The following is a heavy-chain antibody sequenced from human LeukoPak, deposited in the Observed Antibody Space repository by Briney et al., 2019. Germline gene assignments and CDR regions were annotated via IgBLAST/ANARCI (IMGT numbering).Heavy chain of an antibody. J-gene: IGHJ3*02. V-gene: IGHV1-2*02. D-gene: IGHD3-10*01. CDR1: GYTFTGYY. CDR2: INPNSGGT. CDR3: ARDRQFSLLWFGDRGGEHDAFDI. Sequence: ASVKVSCKASGYTFTGYYMHWVRQAPGQGLEWMGWINPNSGGTNYAQKFQGRVTMTRDTSISTAYMELSRLRSDDTAVYYCARDRQFSLLWFGDRGGEHDAFDIWGQGTMVTVSS.